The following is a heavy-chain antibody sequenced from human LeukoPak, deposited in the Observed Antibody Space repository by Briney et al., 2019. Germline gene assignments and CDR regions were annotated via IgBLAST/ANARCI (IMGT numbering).Heavy chain of an antibody. CDR3: TSNPGYSYGFLDAFDI. V-gene: IGHV3-49*03. CDR2: IRSKAYGGTT. D-gene: IGHD5-18*01. CDR1: GFTFGDYS. Sequence: PGGSLRLSCTASGFTFGDYSMSWFRRAPGKGLEWVGFIRSKAYGGTTEYAASVKGRFTISRDDSRGIAYLQMNSLETEDTAVYYCTSNPGYSYGFLDAFDIWGQGTMVTVSS. J-gene: IGHJ3*02.